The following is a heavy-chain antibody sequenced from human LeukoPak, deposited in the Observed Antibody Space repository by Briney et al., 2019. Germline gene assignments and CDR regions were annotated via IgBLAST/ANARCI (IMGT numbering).Heavy chain of an antibody. D-gene: IGHD3-22*01. J-gene: IGHJ3*02. Sequence: PSGGSLRLSCAASGFTFSRYWMTWVRQAPGKGLEWVANIKEDGSETSYVDSMKGRFTISRDNAKNSLYLQMNSLRAEDTAIYYCARYYYNNDGYSEDAFDIWGQGTMVTVSS. CDR3: ARYYYNNDGYSEDAFDI. CDR1: GFTFSRYW. CDR2: IKEDGSET. V-gene: IGHV3-7*01.